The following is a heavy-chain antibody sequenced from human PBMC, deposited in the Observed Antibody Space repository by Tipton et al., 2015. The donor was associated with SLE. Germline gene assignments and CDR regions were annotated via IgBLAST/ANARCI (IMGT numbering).Heavy chain of an antibody. CDR3: SKGDSSGYKKIDF. CDR1: GFTFDDFA. CDR2: IKWNSETI. D-gene: IGHD3-22*01. Sequence: SLRLSCAASGFTFDDFAMHWVRQAPGKGLEWVSSIKWNSETIVYADSVKGRFTVSRDNAKNSLYLQMNSLRVEDTAFYYCSKGDSSGYKKIDFWGRGTLVTGSS. J-gene: IGHJ4*02. V-gene: IGHV3-9*01.